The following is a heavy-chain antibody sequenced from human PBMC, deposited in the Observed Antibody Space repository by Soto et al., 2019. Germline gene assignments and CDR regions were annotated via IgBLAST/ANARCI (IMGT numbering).Heavy chain of an antibody. D-gene: IGHD3-16*01. V-gene: IGHV1-18*01. Sequence: QVQLVQSGDEVKKPGASVKVSCKASGYIFVNYGIAWLRQAPGQGLEWMGWISPYNGNTHYATKVQGRLTMTTDTSTSTAYMDLGSLTSDDTAAYYCAMVDNYVTPTPEDVWGQGTTVTVSS. CDR3: AMVDNYVTPTPEDV. CDR2: ISPYNGNT. CDR1: GYIFVNYG. J-gene: IGHJ6*02.